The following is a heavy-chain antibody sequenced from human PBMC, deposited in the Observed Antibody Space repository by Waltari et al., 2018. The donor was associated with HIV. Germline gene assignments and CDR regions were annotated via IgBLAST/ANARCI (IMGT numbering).Heavy chain of an antibody. V-gene: IGHV4-4*02. CDR2: IYHSGSN. Sequence: QVQLQESGQGLVKPSGTLSLPCAVSGGSISSSNWWSWVRHPPGKGLEWIGEIYHSGSNNYNPSLKSRVTISVDKSKNQFSLKLSSVTAADTAVYSCARVSHSHYYDTSGHPGFDYWGQGTLVTVSS. J-gene: IGHJ4*02. D-gene: IGHD3-22*01. CDR1: GGSISSSNW. CDR3: ARVSHSHYYDTSGHPGFDY.